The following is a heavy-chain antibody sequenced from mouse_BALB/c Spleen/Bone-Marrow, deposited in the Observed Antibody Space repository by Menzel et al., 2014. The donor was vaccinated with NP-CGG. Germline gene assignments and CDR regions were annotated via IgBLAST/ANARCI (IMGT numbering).Heavy chain of an antibody. CDR2: ISSDSGAI. J-gene: IGHJ2*01. CDR1: GFTFSSFG. D-gene: IGHD4-1*01. Sequence: EVKLMESGGGLVQPGGSRKLSCAASGFTFSSFGMHWVRQAPEKGLEWIAYISSDSGAIFYADTVKGRFTISRDNPKYTLFLQMTSLRSEDTAIYFCTRGGNWEDFDHWGQGTTLTVSS. V-gene: IGHV5-17*02. CDR3: TRGGNWEDFDH.